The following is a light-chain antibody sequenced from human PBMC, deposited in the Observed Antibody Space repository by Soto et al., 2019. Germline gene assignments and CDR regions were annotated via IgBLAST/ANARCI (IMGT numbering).Light chain of an antibody. CDR2: GAS. J-gene: IGKJ4*01. V-gene: IGKV3D-20*02. Sequence: EIVLTQSPGTLSLSPGERATLSCRASQSVSSSYLAWYQQKPGQAPRLLIYGASTRATGIPARFSGSGSGTEFTLTISSLQSEDFAVYYCQQRTNWQSTFGGGTKVDIK. CDR3: QQRTNWQST. CDR1: QSVSSSY.